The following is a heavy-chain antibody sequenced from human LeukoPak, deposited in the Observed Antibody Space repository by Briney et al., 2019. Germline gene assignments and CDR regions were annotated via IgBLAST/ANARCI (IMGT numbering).Heavy chain of an antibody. V-gene: IGHV1-69*13. CDR3: ARERSSSSSNWFDP. J-gene: IGHJ5*02. CDR1: GGTFSSYA. CDR2: IIPIFGTA. D-gene: IGHD6-13*01. Sequence: SVKVSCKASGGTFSSYAISWVRQAPGQGLEWMGGIIPIFGTANYAQKFQGRVTITADESTSTAYMELSSLRSEDMAVYYCARERSSSSSNWFDPWGQGTLVTVSS.